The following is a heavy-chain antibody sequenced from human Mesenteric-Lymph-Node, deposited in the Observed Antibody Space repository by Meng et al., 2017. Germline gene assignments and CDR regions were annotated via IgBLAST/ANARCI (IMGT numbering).Heavy chain of an antibody. Sequence: GGPLRLSCAASGFTFSSYAMSWVRQAPGKGLEWVSAISGSGDSTYYADSVKGRFTISRDNSKNTLYLQINSLRAEDTAVYYCAKSGRYCGSTSCYSYTNWFDPWGQGTLVTVS. V-gene: IGHV3-23*01. D-gene: IGHD2-2*01. CDR1: GFTFSSYA. J-gene: IGHJ5*02. CDR2: ISGSGDST. CDR3: AKSGRYCGSTSCYSYTNWFDP.